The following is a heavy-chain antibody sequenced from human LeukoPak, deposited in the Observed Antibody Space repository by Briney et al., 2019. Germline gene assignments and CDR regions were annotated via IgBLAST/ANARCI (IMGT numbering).Heavy chain of an antibody. D-gene: IGHD4-23*01. J-gene: IGHJ4*02. V-gene: IGHV1-69*13. Sequence: GASVKVSCKASGGTFSIYAISWVRQAPGQGLEWMGGIIPIFGTANYAQKFQGRVTITADESTSTAYMELSSLRSEDTAVYYCAGVPLPYGGNYYFDYWGQGTLVTVSS. CDR2: IIPIFGTA. CDR3: AGVPLPYGGNYYFDY. CDR1: GGTFSIYA.